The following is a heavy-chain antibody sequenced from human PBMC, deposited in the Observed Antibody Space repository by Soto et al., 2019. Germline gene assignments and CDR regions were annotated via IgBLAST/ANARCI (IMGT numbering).Heavy chain of an antibody. J-gene: IGHJ3*01. D-gene: IGHD1-26*01. CDR2: LLYRGTA. V-gene: IGHV4-59*01. CDR3: AREKDLILGGYAFGY. Sequence: QVQLQESGPRLVKPSETLSLTCSVSDSSMSPYYWTCFRQAPGKGLEWIGHLLYRGTATYNPALKGRVTISLDTSKKQVSLKLSAVIAADTAVYYCAREKDLILGGYAFGYWGPGTLVTVSS. CDR1: DSSMSPYY.